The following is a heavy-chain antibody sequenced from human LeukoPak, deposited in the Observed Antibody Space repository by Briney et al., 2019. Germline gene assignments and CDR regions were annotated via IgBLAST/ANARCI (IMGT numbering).Heavy chain of an antibody. CDR2: IYSGGST. CDR3: ARSHQRVGIEDY. CDR1: GFTVSSNY. Sequence: GGSLRLSCAASGFTVSSNYMSWVRQAPGKGLEWVSVIYSGGSTYYADSVKGRFTISRDNAKNSLYLQINSLRADDTAVYYCARSHQRVGIEDYWGQGTLVTVSS. V-gene: IGHV3-53*01. D-gene: IGHD1-26*01. J-gene: IGHJ4*02.